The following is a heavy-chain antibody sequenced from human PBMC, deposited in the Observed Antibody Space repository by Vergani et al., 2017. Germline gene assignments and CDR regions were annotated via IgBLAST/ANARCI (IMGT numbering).Heavy chain of an antibody. CDR3: AGRATVERLVEWGWLDP. J-gene: IGHJ5*02. CDR2: IYYSGST. V-gene: IGHV4-39*01. Sequence: QLQLQESGPGLVKPSATLSLTCTVSGASIRSSNYYWGWIRQPPGKGLEWIGSIYYSGSTYYNPSLKSRVTISVDTSKNQFSLKLSSVTAADTAVYFCAGRATVERLVEWGWLDPWGREILVTVSS. D-gene: IGHD1-26*01. CDR1: GASIRSSNYY.